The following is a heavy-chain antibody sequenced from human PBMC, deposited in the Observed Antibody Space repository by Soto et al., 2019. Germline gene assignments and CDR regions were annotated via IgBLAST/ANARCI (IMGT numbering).Heavy chain of an antibody. D-gene: IGHD6-19*01. V-gene: IGHV3-13*01. CDR1: GFTFSNYD. Sequence: PLGSLRLSCAASGFTFSNYDMIWVRQATGKGLEWVSAIGSAGDTYYSGSVKGRFAISRENAKNSLYLQMNSVTPGDTAVYYCARGGYASGYFHYAMDVWGQGTTVTV. CDR3: ARGGYASGYFHYAMDV. CDR2: IGSAGDT. J-gene: IGHJ6*02.